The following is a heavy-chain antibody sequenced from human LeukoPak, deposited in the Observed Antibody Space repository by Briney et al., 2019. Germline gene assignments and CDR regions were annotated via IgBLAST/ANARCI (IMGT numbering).Heavy chain of an antibody. CDR2: KYYSGSA. CDR1: GVSLRDGRQD. D-gene: IGHD2-2*01. Sequence: SETLSLTCNISGVSLRDGRQDWTWIRQQPRKGLEWLGYKYYSGSAKYNPSLKSRLTISIDTPENRFSLQLTSVTAADTATYYCATSYCGSISSLVVFKVWGTVTRVTVSS. V-gene: IGHV4-31*03. CDR3: ATSYCGSISSLVVFKV. J-gene: IGHJ3*01.